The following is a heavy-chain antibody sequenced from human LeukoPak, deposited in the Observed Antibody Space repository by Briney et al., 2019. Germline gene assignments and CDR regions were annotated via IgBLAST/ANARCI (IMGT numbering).Heavy chain of an antibody. CDR2: IYTSGST. Sequence: SETLSLTCTVSGGSISSYYWSWIRQPAGKGLEWIGRIYTSGSTNYNPSLKSRVTMSVDTSKNQFSLKLSSVTAADTAVYYCARDGSGSGSYYNEGQFDYWGQGTLVTVSS. V-gene: IGHV4-4*07. D-gene: IGHD3-10*01. CDR3: ARDGSGSGSYYNEGQFDY. CDR1: GGSISSYY. J-gene: IGHJ4*02.